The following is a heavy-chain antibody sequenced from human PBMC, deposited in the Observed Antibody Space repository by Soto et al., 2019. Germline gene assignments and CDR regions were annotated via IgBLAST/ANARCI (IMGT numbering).Heavy chain of an antibody. D-gene: IGHD3-10*01. Sequence: PGGSLRLSCAASGFILSNYDVHWVRQTSGHGLEWVARIGVVGDTNYSGSVKGRFTISRQNARNSFFLQMNSLIAGDTAVYFCVRGLPGGFDPWGQGTLVT. V-gene: IGHV3-13*01. CDR2: IGVVGDT. CDR3: VRGLPGGFDP. J-gene: IGHJ5*02. CDR1: GFILSNYD.